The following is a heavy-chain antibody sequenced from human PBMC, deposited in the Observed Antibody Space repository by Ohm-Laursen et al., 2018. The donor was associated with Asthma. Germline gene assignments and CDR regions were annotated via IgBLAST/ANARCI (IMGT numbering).Heavy chain of an antibody. J-gene: IGHJ4*02. CDR1: GGSFSGYY. D-gene: IGHD6-19*01. Sequence: PGTLSLTWSVYGGSFSGYYWSWIRQPPGKGLEWIGEINHSGSTNYNPSLKSRVTISVDTSKNQFSLKLSSVTAADTAVYYCARAGVRLRGWPFAYWGQGTLVTVSS. V-gene: IGHV4-34*01. CDR3: ARAGVRLRGWPFAY. CDR2: INHSGST.